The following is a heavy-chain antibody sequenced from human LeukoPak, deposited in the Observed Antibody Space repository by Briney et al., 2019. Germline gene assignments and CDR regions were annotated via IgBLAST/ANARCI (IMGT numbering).Heavy chain of an antibody. CDR3: ARAPKDYYGPLFDY. D-gene: IGHD3-10*01. V-gene: IGHV3-23*01. Sequence: GGSLRLSCAASGFTFSSYAMSWVRQAPGKGLEWVSAISGSGGSTYYADSVKGRFTISRDNSKNTLYLQMNSLRAEDTAVYYCARAPKDYYGPLFDYWGQGTLVTVSS. CDR2: ISGSGGST. CDR1: GFTFSSYA. J-gene: IGHJ4*02.